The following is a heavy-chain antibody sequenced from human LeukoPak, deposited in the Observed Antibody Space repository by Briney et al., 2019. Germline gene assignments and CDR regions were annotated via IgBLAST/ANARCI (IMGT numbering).Heavy chain of an antibody. D-gene: IGHD6-13*01. J-gene: IGHJ3*02. Sequence: ASVKVSCKASGYTFTSYYMHWVRQAPGQGLEWMGIINPSGGSTSYAQKFQGRVTMTRDTSTSTVYMELSSLRSEDTAMYYCARTAGKAPFDIWGRGTMVTVSS. CDR3: ARTAGKAPFDI. CDR1: GYTFTSYY. CDR2: INPSGGST. V-gene: IGHV1-46*01.